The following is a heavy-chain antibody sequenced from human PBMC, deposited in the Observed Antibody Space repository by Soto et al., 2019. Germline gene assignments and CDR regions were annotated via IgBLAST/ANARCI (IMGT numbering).Heavy chain of an antibody. J-gene: IGHJ4*02. V-gene: IGHV1-69*08. CDR3: ARDWESTVSTWSFGAF. Sequence: QVQLVQSGAEVKKPGSSVKVSCKASGGTFSPYTVNWVRQAPGQGLEWMGRIIPFLGVTNYAQKFQASVTLTADISTTTAYMELSGLRFEDTAVYYCARDWESTVSTWSFGAFWGRGTLVTVSS. CDR2: IIPFLGVT. CDR1: GGTFSPYT. D-gene: IGHD3-10*01.